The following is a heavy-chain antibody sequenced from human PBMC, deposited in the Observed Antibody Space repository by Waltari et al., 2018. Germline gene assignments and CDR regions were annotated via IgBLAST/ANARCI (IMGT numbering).Heavy chain of an antibody. V-gene: IGHV4-4*02. CDR1: GGSISSSNW. Sequence: QVQLQESGPGLVKPSGTLSLTCAVSGGSISSSNWWSWVRQPPGKGLEWIGEISHSGSTDSSPSLKSRVTISVDKSNNQCSLKLSSWTAADTAVYYCASLYYYDSSGYYPDDYWCQGTLVTVSS. J-gene: IGHJ4*02. D-gene: IGHD3-22*01. CDR3: ASLYYYDSSGYYPDDY. CDR2: ISHSGST.